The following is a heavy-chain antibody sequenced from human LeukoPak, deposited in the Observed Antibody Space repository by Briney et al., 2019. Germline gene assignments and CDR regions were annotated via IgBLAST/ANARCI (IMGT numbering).Heavy chain of an antibody. CDR3: ARADDSSSGYFDY. V-gene: IGHV3-7*04. CDR1: GFTFSNYW. D-gene: IGHD6-6*01. Sequence: QSGGSLRLSCVASGFTFSNYWMSWVRQAPGKGLEWVANIKQDGSEKYYVDSVKGRFTISRDNAKNSLYLQMNSLRAEDTAVYYCARADDSSSGYFDYWGQGTLVTVSS. CDR2: IKQDGSEK. J-gene: IGHJ4*02.